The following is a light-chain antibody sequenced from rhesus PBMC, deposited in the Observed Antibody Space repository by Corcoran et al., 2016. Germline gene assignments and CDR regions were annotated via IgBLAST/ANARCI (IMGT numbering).Light chain of an antibody. CDR3: QQCNNWKT. V-gene: IGKV3S9*01. Sequence: EIVMTQSPATLSLSPGERATLSCRASQSVINYVAWYQQKPDQAPRLLIYGASSRATGIPDRYSGSGSGTDFTLITSSLEPEDVGVYYCQQCNNWKTFGQGTKVEIQ. CDR1: QSVINY. CDR2: GAS. J-gene: IGKJ1*01.